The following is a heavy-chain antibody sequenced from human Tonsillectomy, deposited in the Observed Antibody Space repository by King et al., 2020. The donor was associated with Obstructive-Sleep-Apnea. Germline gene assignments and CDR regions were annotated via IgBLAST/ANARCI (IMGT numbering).Heavy chain of an antibody. J-gene: IGHJ4*02. D-gene: IGHD2/OR15-2a*01. Sequence: VQLVESGGGLIKPGGSLRLSCAASGFTFSDAWMSWVRQAPGRGLEWVGRIKSKTDGGTTDYGAPLKGRFIISRDDSRNALYLQMNTLKTEDTAVYYCTTELLSYGVRGFDYWGQGSLVTVSS. CDR3: TTELLSYGVRGFDY. CDR2: IKSKTDGGTT. CDR1: GFTFSDAW. V-gene: IGHV3-15*01.